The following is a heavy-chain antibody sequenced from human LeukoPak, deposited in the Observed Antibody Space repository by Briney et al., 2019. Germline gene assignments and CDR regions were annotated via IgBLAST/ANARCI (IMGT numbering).Heavy chain of an antibody. Sequence: SVKVSCKASGYTFTGYYMHWVRQAPGQGLEWMGGIIPIFGTANYAQKFQGRVTITADESTSTAYMELSSLRSEDTAVYYCASTRAYSSSWYGAYWGQGTLVTVSS. J-gene: IGHJ4*02. CDR2: IIPIFGTA. D-gene: IGHD6-13*01. V-gene: IGHV1-69*13. CDR3: ASTRAYSSSWYGAY. CDR1: GYTFTGYY.